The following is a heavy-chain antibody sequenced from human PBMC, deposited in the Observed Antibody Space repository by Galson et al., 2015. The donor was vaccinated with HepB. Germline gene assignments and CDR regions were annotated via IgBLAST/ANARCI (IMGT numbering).Heavy chain of an antibody. CDR1: GGTFSSYA. CDR2: IIPIFGTA. J-gene: IGHJ4*02. V-gene: IGHV1-69*13. D-gene: IGHD5-24*01. CDR3: AGDRRDGYLFDY. Sequence: SVKVSCKASGGTFSSYAISWVRQAPGQGLEWMGGIIPIFGTANYAQKFQGRVTITADEPTSTAYMELSSLRSEDTAVYYCAGDRRDGYLFDYWGQGTLVTVSS.